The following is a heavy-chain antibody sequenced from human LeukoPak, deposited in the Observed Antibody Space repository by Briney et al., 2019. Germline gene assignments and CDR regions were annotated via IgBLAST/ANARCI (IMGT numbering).Heavy chain of an antibody. CDR1: GYTFTGYY. Sequence: ASVKVSCKASGYTFTGYYMHWVRQAPGQGLEWMGWINPNSGGTNYAQKFQGRVTMTRDTSISTAYMELSRLRSDDTAVYYCARDPRYSSSWSTIDYWGQGTLATVSS. CDR2: INPNSGGT. CDR3: ARDPRYSSSWSTIDY. V-gene: IGHV1-2*02. D-gene: IGHD6-13*01. J-gene: IGHJ4*02.